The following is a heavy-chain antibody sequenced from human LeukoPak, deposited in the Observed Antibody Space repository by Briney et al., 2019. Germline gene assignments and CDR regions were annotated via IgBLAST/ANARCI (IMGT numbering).Heavy chain of an antibody. V-gene: IGHV1-8*03. D-gene: IGHD6-13*01. CDR3: ARGLGAAAGSFDY. CDR2: MNPNSGNT. J-gene: IGHJ4*02. Sequence: ASVKVSCKASGYTFTGYYMHWVRQAPGQGLEWMGWMNPNSGNTGYAQKFQGRVTITRNTSISTAYMELSSLRSEDTAVYYCARGLGAAAGSFDYWGQGTLVTVSS. CDR1: GYTFTGYY.